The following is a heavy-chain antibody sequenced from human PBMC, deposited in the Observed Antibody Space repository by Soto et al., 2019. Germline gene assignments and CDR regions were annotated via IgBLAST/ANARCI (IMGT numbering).Heavy chain of an antibody. CDR1: GFTFSSYW. CDR2: IKQDGSEK. CDR3: ARAMEYQLLFWDY. V-gene: IGHV3-7*03. J-gene: IGHJ4*02. Sequence: HPGGSLRLSCAASGFTFSSYWMSWVRQAPGKGLEWVANIKQDGSEKYYVDSVKGRFTISRDNAKNSLYLQMNSLRAEDTAVYYCARAMEYQLLFWDYWGQGTLVTVSS. D-gene: IGHD2-2*01.